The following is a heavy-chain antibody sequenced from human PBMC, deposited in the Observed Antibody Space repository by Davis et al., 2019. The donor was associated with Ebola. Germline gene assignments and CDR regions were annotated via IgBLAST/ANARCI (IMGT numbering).Heavy chain of an antibody. V-gene: IGHV4-34*01. CDR2: IYHSGST. CDR1: GGSFSGYY. CDR3: AKRKYSRRWYVDSGMDV. Sequence: SETLSLTCAVYGGSFSGYYWSWVRQLPGKGLEWIGEIYHSGSTNYNPPLKSQVTISVDKSKNQFSLKLSSVTAADTAVYYCAKRKYSRRWYVDSGMDVWGQGTTVTVSS. J-gene: IGHJ6*02. D-gene: IGHD6-13*01.